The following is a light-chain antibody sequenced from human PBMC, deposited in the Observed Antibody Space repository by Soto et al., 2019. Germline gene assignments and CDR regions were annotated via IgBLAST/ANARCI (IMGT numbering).Light chain of an antibody. V-gene: IGKV3-20*01. CDR1: QSVSSSY. CDR3: QQYGSSQWT. Sequence: EIVWTQSPGSLSLSPGGRATLSCRSSQSVSSSYLAWYQQKPGQAPRLLIYGASSRATGIPDRFSGSGSGTDFTLTISRLEPEDFAVYYCQQYGSSQWTFGQGTKVDI. CDR2: GAS. J-gene: IGKJ1*01.